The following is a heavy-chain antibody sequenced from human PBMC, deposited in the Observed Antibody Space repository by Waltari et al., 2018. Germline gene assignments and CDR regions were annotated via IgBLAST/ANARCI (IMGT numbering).Heavy chain of an antibody. V-gene: IGHV4-34*01. D-gene: IGHD6-19*01. CDR3: ARWAPSHCSSGTCSEYYFDS. J-gene: IGHJ4*02. Sequence: QVQLQQWGAGLLKPSETLSLTCTVYDGSLRGYFGSWFRQPPGKGLEWIGEISHGGSTNYNPSLKSRVTISVDTSKDQFSLKVNSMTAADTAVYYCARWAPSHCSSGTCSEYYFDSWGQGTLVTVSS. CDR2: ISHGGST. CDR1: DGSLRGYF.